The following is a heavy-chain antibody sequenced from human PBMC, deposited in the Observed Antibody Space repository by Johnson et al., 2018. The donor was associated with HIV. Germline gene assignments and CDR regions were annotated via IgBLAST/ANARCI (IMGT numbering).Heavy chain of an antibody. CDR2: IRSKANSYAT. V-gene: IGHV3-73*01. D-gene: IGHD2-15*01. CDR3: ARSKDCSGGSCPDAFDI. Sequence: EQLVESGGGLVQPGGSLRLSCAASGFTFSGSAMHWVRQASGKGLEWVGRIRSKANSYATAYAASVKGRFTISRDDSKNTLYVQMNSLRVEDTAVYYCARSKDCSGGSCPDAFDIWGQGTMVIVSS. J-gene: IGHJ3*02. CDR1: GFTFSGSA.